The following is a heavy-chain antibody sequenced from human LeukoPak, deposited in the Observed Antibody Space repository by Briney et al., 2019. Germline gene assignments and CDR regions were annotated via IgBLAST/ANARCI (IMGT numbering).Heavy chain of an antibody. CDR3: ARVRGWFGELDYFDY. Sequence: SETLSLTCTVSGDSISSYYWSWIRQPPGKGLEWIGYIYYSGSTNYNPSLKSRVAISVDTSKNQFSLKLSSVTAADTAVYYCARVRGWFGELDYFDYWGQGTLVTVSS. CDR1: GDSISSYY. D-gene: IGHD3-10*01. J-gene: IGHJ4*02. CDR2: IYYSGST. V-gene: IGHV4-59*01.